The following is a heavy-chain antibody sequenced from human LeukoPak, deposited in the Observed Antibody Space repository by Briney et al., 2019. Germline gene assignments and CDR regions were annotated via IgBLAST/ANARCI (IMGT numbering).Heavy chain of an antibody. CDR2: IKQDGSEK. CDR1: GFIFKKYW. D-gene: IGHD3-10*01. J-gene: IGHJ4*02. V-gene: IGHV3-7*01. Sequence: GESLRLSCAASGFIFKKYWMSWVRQAPGKGLEWVANIKQDGSEKYYVDSVKGRFTISRDNAKNSLYLQMNSLRAEDTAVYYCARAYYGSGSYFDYWGQGTLVTVSS. CDR3: ARAYYGSGSYFDY.